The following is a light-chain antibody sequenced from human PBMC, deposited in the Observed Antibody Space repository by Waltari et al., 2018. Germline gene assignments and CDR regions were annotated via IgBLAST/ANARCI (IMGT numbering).Light chain of an antibody. Sequence: EIVLTQSPGTLSLSPGETATLSCRASQSVSGSYLAWNQQKPGQAPRPRNYGASSRATGIPERFSGSGSGTDFTLTISRLEPEDFGVYYCQYYGASRGPITFGQGTRLEIK. CDR1: QSVSGSY. CDR3: QYYGASRGPIT. CDR2: GAS. J-gene: IGKJ5*01. V-gene: IGKV3-20*01.